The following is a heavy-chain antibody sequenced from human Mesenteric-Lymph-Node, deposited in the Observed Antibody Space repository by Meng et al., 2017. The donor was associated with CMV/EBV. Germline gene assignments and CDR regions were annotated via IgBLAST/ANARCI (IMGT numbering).Heavy chain of an antibody. D-gene: IGHD2-15*01. J-gene: IGHJ4*02. V-gene: IGHV3-11*04. CDR2: ISSSGSTI. CDR3: ARTIRISQPYCSAISDDCYDRAYDY. Sequence: GESLKISCAASGFTFSDYYMSWIRQAPGKGLEWVSYISSSGSTIYYADSVKGRFTISRDNARNSLYLQMSSLSAEDTAIYYCARTIRISQPYCSAISDDCYDRAYDYWGQGTLVTVSS. CDR1: GFTFSDYY.